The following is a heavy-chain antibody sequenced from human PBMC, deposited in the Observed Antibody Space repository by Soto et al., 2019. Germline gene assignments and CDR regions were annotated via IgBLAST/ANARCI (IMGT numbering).Heavy chain of an antibody. CDR3: AKVLTSSGGYYFDY. CDR2: IRNRANSYTT. CDR1: GFTFSDHY. V-gene: IGHV3-72*01. J-gene: IGHJ4*02. Sequence: GGSLRFSCVASGFTFSDHYMDWVRQAPGKGLEWVGRIRNRANSYTTEYAASVKGRFTISRDDSENSLYLQMNSLKTEDTAMYYCAKVLTSSGGYYFDYWGQGTLVTVSS. D-gene: IGHD6-19*01.